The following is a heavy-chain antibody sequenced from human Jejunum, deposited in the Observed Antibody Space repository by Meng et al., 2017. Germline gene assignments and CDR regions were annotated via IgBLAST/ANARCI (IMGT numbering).Heavy chain of an antibody. CDR3: AREALGGNSPNDY. V-gene: IGHV4-30-4*01. CDR2: IYYSGST. Sequence: QVQLQESGPGLVKPSQTLSPTVTVSGGSISSGDYYWSWIRQPPGKGLEWIGYIYYSGSTYYNPSLKSRVTISVDTSKNQFSLKLSSVTAADTAVYYCAREALGGNSPNDYWGQGTLVTVSS. CDR1: GGSISSGDYY. J-gene: IGHJ4*02. D-gene: IGHD4-23*01.